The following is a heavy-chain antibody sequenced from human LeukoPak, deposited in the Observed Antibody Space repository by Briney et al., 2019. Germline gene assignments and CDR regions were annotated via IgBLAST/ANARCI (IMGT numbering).Heavy chain of an antibody. Sequence: PSQTLSLTCTVSGGSISSGSYYWSWIRQPAGKGLEWIGRIYTSGSTDYNPSLKSRVSMSIGTSKNQFSLKLISVTAADTAVYYCARLVPERFFQLNPEGYYDYWGQGTLVTVSS. CDR3: ARLVPERFFQLNPEGYYDY. CDR2: IYTSGST. CDR1: GGSISSGSYY. D-gene: IGHD3-3*01. J-gene: IGHJ4*02. V-gene: IGHV4-61*02.